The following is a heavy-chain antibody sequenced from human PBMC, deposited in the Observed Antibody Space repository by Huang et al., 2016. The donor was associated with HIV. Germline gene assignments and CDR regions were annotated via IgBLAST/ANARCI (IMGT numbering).Heavy chain of an antibody. V-gene: IGHV1-18*01. CDR2: TSAYDGNT. CDR1: GYGFTKFG. Sequence: QVQLVQSGVEVKKPGASVKVYCKASGYGFTKFGFSWVRQATGLGLEWMGWTSAYDGNTEYAQKFQDRVTMTTDIFTSTAYMELRSLRSDDTALYFCARDSFSSQGRGAFDIWGQGTMVTVSS. CDR3: ARDSFSSQGRGAFDI. D-gene: IGHD2-2*01. J-gene: IGHJ3*02.